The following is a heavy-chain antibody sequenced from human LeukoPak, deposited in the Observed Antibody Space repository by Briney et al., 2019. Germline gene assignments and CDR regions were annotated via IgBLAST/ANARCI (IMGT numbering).Heavy chain of an antibody. CDR3: AKNYYDNSGYYNWFDS. CDR2: SCGSGSST. Sequence: GGSLRLSCAAPGFTFSSYAMNWVRQAPGKGLEWVSGSCGSGSSTYYLYYVNGRFTISRANSKTTVSLQMNRLRAEDTAVYYYAKNYYDNSGYYNWFDSCGQGTLVTVSA. V-gene: IGHV3-23*01. D-gene: IGHD3-22*01. CDR1: GFTFSSYA. J-gene: IGHJ5*01.